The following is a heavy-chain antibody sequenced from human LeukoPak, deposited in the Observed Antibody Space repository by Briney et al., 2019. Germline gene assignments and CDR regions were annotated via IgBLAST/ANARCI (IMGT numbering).Heavy chain of an antibody. CDR2: INPNSGGT. Sequence: GASVKVSCKASGYTFTGYYMHWVRQAPGQGLEWMGWINPNSGGTNYAQKFQGRVTMTRDTSISTAYMELSRLRSDDTAVYYCARVPTYYYGSEYYRGGDAFDIWGQGTMVTVSS. CDR3: ARVPTYYYGSEYYRGGDAFDI. CDR1: GYTFTGYY. J-gene: IGHJ3*02. D-gene: IGHD3-10*01. V-gene: IGHV1-2*02.